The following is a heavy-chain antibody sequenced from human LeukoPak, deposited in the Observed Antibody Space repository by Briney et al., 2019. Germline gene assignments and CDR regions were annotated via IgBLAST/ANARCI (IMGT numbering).Heavy chain of an antibody. J-gene: IGHJ4*02. Sequence: PSETLSLTCTVSGGSISSYYWNWIRQPPGKGLEWIGYIYYSGSTNYNPSLKSRVTISVDTSKNQLSLKLNSVTAADTAVYYCARDWRFSSGDPCSGIWGQGTLVTVSS. V-gene: IGHV4-59*01. D-gene: IGHD2-15*01. CDR3: ARDWRFSSGDPCSGI. CDR2: IYYSGST. CDR1: GGSISSYY.